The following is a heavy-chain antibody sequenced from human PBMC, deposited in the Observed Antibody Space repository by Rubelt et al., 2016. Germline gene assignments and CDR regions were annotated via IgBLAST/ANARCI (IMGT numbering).Heavy chain of an antibody. CDR3: ARGGGGYSGYDFGY. J-gene: IGHJ4*02. CDR2: GGST. D-gene: IGHD5-12*01. V-gene: IGHV3-66*01. Sequence: GGSTYYADSVKGRFTISRDNAKNSLYLQMNSLRAEDTAVYYCARGGGGYSGYDFGYWGQGTLVTVSS.